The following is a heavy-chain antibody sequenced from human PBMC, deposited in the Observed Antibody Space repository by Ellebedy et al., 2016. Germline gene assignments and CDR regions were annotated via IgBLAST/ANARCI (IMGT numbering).Heavy chain of an antibody. D-gene: IGHD3-10*01. V-gene: IGHV1-3*01. Sequence: ASVKVSCKTSGYSFTTYIMHWVRQAPGQRLQWMGWINAGSGRTEYSQKFQGRVAISRDTSASTVYMELSSLRSEDTAVYYCAKYDVFSGRYMDFWGKGTKVTVSS. CDR1: GYSFTTYI. CDR3: AKYDVFSGRYMDF. J-gene: IGHJ6*03. CDR2: INAGSGRT.